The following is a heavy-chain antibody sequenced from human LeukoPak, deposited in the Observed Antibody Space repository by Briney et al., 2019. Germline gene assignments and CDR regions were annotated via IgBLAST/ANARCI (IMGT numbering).Heavy chain of an antibody. D-gene: IGHD6-19*01. V-gene: IGHV3-48*03. Sequence: PGGSLRLSCAASGFTFSSYEMNWVRQAPGKGLEWVSYISNSGSTIYYADSVKGRFTISRDNAKNSLYLQMNSLRAEDTAVYYCASLVGGEAVARHDYWGQGTLVTVSS. CDR3: ASLVGGEAVARHDY. CDR2: ISNSGSTI. CDR1: GFTFSSYE. J-gene: IGHJ4*02.